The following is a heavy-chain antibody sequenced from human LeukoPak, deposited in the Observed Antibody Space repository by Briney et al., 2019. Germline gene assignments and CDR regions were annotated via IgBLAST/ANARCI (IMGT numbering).Heavy chain of an antibody. J-gene: IGHJ4*02. V-gene: IGHV4-61*02. CDR3: ARDVIDYYDSSGYYYDYFDY. CDR1: GGSISSGSYY. Sequence: SQTLSLTCTVSGGSISSGSYYWSWIRQPAGKGLEWIGRIYTSGSTNYNPSLKSRVTISVDTSKNQFSLKLSSVTAADTAVYYCARDVIDYYDSSGYYYDYFDYWGQGTLVTVSS. D-gene: IGHD3-22*01. CDR2: IYTSGST.